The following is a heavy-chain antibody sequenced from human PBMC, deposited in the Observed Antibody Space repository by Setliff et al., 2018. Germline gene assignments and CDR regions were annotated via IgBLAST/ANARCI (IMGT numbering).Heavy chain of an antibody. V-gene: IGHV4-61*02. CDR3: TKGRVGLAARAGY. CDR1: GDSINSGTYY. J-gene: IGHJ4*02. Sequence: SETLSLTCSVSGDSINSGTYYWNWIRQSAGKGLEWIGRIYASGSTEYNPSLGSRVTISVDTSRNQFSLQLSSVTSADTAIYYCTKGRVGLAARAGYWGQGTLVTVSS. D-gene: IGHD1-26*01. CDR2: IYASGST.